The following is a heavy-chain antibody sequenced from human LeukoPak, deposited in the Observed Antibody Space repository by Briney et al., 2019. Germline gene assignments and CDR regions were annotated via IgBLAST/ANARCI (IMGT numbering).Heavy chain of an antibody. D-gene: IGHD2-15*01. Sequence: ASVKVSCKASGYTFTSYDINWVRQATGQGLEWMGWMNPNSGNTGYAQKFQGRVTMTRNSSITTAYMELSSLRYEETAVYYCARRHGRCSDGSCYYPDYWGQGTLVTVSS. V-gene: IGHV1-8*01. CDR3: ARRHGRCSDGSCYYPDY. CDR1: GYTFTSYD. J-gene: IGHJ4*02. CDR2: MNPNSGNT.